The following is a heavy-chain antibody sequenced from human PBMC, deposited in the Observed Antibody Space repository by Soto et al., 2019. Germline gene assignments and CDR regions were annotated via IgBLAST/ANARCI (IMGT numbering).Heavy chain of an antibody. J-gene: IGHJ6*02. CDR3: ARERPQMYYDFWSGSPEMHYYYGMDV. Sequence: GRSIRLCCAALGFTFGNYDRHWVLQATGEGLEWVSGFGAASDTYYVDSVKGRFTISRDNAKNSLYLQMNSLRAEGTALYYGARERPQMYYDFWSGSPEMHYYYGMDVWGQGTTVTVSS. CDR2: FGAASDT. CDR1: GFTFGNYD. V-gene: IGHV3-13*01. D-gene: IGHD3-3*01.